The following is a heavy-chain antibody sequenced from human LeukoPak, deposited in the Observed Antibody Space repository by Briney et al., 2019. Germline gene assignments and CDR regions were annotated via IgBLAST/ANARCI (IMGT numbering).Heavy chain of an antibody. CDR2: ISYDGSNK. CDR3: ARGGGSYYRVFDY. V-gene: IGHV3-30-3*01. Sequence: PGGSLRLSCAASGFTFSSYAMHWVRQAPGKGLEWVAVISYDGSNKYYADSVKGRFTISRDNSKNTLYLQMNSLRAEDTAVYYCARGGGSYYRVFDYWGQGTLVTVSS. J-gene: IGHJ4*02. CDR1: GFTFSSYA. D-gene: IGHD1-26*01.